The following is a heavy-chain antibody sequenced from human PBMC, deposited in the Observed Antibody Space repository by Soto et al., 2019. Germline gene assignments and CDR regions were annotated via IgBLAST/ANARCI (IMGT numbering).Heavy chain of an antibody. Sequence: SETLSLTCTVSGGSISGYYWSWIRQPPGKGLEWIGYIYYSGSTIYNPSLKSRVTISVDTSKNQFSLKLSSVTAADTAVYYCARARSDRSGYCSFHYWGQRTLVTV. V-gene: IGHV4-59*01. D-gene: IGHD3-22*01. CDR2: IYYSGST. J-gene: IGHJ4*02. CDR3: ARARSDRSGYCSFHY. CDR1: GGSISGYY.